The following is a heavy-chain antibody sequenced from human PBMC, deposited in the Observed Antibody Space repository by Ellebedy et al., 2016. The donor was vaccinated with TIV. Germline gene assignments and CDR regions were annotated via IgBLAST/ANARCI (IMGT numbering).Heavy chain of an antibody. D-gene: IGHD6-19*01. CDR1: GFPFSSYN. CDR2: VGESGVWT. J-gene: IGHJ4*02. V-gene: IGHV3-23*01. CDR3: ARLRPVAGTGGY. Sequence: GESLKISCAVSGFPFSSYNMNWIRQAPGKGLEWVSSVGESGVWTDYADSVKGRFTIFRENSKSTLFLQMNSLRVDDTAVYYCARLRPVAGTGGYWGQGTLVTVSS.